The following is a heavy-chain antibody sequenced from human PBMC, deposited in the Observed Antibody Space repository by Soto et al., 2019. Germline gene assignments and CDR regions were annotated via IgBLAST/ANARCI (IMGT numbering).Heavy chain of an antibody. Sequence: QVQLVQSGAEVKKPGASVKVSCKASGYTFTSYYMHWVRQAPGQGLEWMGIINPSGGSTSYAQKSLGRVSMTRDTSTGSVYMELSSRRSEDTAVYYCARGYDFWSGSYYMDVWGKGTTVTVSS. V-gene: IGHV1-46*03. CDR1: GYTFTSYY. J-gene: IGHJ6*03. CDR3: ARGYDFWSGSYYMDV. D-gene: IGHD3-3*01. CDR2: INPSGGST.